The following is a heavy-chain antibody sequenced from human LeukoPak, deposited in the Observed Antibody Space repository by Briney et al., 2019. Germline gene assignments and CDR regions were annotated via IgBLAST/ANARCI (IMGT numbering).Heavy chain of an antibody. CDR1: GGTFSSYA. D-gene: IGHD5-18*01. CDR2: IIPIFGTA. CDR3: AREYSYGYIAYFDY. V-gene: IGHV1-69*06. Sequence: SVKVSCKASGGTFSSYAISWVRQAPGQGLEWMGGIIPIFGTANYAQKFQGRVTITADKSTSTAYMELSSLRSEDTAVYYCAREYSYGYIAYFDYWGQGTLVTVSS. J-gene: IGHJ4*02.